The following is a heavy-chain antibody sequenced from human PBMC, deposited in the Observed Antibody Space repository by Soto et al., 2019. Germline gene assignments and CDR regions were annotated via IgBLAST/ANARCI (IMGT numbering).Heavy chain of an antibody. D-gene: IGHD3-3*01. J-gene: IGHJ6*02. V-gene: IGHV3-21*01. CDR1: GFTFSSYS. CDR3: ARLWDSDFWSGYLYYYYYYGMDV. Sequence: GGSLRLSCAASGFTFSSYSMNWVRQAPGKGLEWVSSISSSSSYIYYADSVKGRFTISRDNAKNSLYLQMNSLRAEDTAVYYCARLWDSDFWSGYLYYYYYYGMDVWGQGTTVTVSS. CDR2: ISSSSSYI.